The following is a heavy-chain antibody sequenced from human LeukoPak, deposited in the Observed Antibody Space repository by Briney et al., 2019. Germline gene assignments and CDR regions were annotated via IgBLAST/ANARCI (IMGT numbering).Heavy chain of an antibody. CDR2: INHSRTT. V-gene: IGHV4-34*01. CDR1: GGSFSGYY. Sequence: SETLSLTCAVYGGSFSGYYWSWIRQPPGKGLEWVGEINHSRTTNYNPSLKSRVTISVDTSKNQFSLKLSSVTAADTAVYYCASDPTENPFDIWGQGTMVTVSS. CDR3: ASDPTENPFDI. J-gene: IGHJ3*02.